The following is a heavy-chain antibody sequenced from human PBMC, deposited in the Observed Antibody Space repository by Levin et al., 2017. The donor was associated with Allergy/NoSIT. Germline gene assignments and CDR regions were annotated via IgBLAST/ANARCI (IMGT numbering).Heavy chain of an antibody. J-gene: IGHJ5*02. CDR3: VKSPYGSGRIFWFDP. CDR1: GFTFSSYA. CDR2: ISGSGGST. D-gene: IGHD3-10*01. V-gene: IGHV3-23*01. Sequence: GESLKISCAASGFTFSSYAMSWVRQAPGKGLEWVSAISGSGGSTYYADSVKGRFTISRDNSKNTLYLQMNSLRAEDTAVYYCVKSPYGSGRIFWFDPWGQGTLVTVSS.